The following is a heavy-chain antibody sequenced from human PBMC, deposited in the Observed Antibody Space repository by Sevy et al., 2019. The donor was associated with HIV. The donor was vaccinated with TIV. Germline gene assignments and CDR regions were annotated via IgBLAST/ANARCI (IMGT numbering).Heavy chain of an antibody. Sequence: ASVKVSCKASGGTFSSYAISWVRQAPGQGLEWMGGIIPIFGTANYAQKFQGRVTITADESTSTAYMELSSLRSEDTAVYYCARALDIVATIDYYYYGMDVWGQGTTVTVSS. J-gene: IGHJ6*02. V-gene: IGHV1-69*13. CDR3: ARALDIVATIDYYYYGMDV. CDR2: IIPIFGTA. CDR1: GGTFSSYA. D-gene: IGHD5-12*01.